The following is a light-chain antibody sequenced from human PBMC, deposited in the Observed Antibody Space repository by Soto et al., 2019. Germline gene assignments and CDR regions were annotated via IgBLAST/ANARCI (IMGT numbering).Light chain of an antibody. V-gene: IGKV3-15*01. CDR3: QEYNHWHPIT. CDR2: GAS. J-gene: IGKJ4*01. CDR1: QSIADK. Sequence: IVMTQSPATLSVSPGERATLSCRASQSIADKLAWYQQKPGQPPRLLIYGASTRATRIPVRFSGSGSGTKFALTITSLQSEDFAVYYCQEYNHWHPITFGGGTEVEIK.